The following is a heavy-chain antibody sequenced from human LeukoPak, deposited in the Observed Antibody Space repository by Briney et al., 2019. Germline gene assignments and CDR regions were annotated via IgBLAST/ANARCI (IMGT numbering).Heavy chain of an antibody. J-gene: IGHJ3*02. CDR3: ARDHYYDSSGYIPAGDVFDI. Sequence: GGSLRLSCAASGFTFSDTWMHWVRQAPGEGLVSVSRIRSDGSDTRYAESVKGRFTISRDNAKNSLNLQMNSLRAEDTAVYYCARDHYYDSSGYIPAGDVFDIWGQGTKVTVSS. CDR1: GFTFSDTW. V-gene: IGHV3-74*01. D-gene: IGHD3-22*01. CDR2: IRSDGSDT.